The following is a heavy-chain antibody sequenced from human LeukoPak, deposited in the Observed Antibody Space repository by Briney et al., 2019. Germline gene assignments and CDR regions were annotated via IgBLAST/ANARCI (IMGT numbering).Heavy chain of an antibody. J-gene: IGHJ4*02. D-gene: IGHD4-17*01. CDR3: ARDRGDYGDYGNLDY. V-gene: IGHV4-38-2*02. CDR2: IYYNGNT. Sequence: SETLSLTCTVSGYSISSGYYWGWIRQPPGKGLEGIGYIYYNGNTYYNPSLKSRVTISVDTSKNQLSLKLRSVTAADTAVYYCARDRGDYGDYGNLDYWGQGTLVTVSS. CDR1: GYSISSGYY.